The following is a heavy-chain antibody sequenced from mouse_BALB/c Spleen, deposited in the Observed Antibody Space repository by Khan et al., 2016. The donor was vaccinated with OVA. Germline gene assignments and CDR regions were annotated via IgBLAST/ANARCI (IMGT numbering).Heavy chain of an antibody. V-gene: IGHV1-55*01. Sequence: QVQLQQPGAELVKPGTSVKLSCKASGYNFTSYWINWVKLRPGQGLEWIGNIYPGSGSTNYNAKFKSKATLTVDTSSSTADLQLSSLASEDTALSSSARRGYYGSGYFSYWGQGTTLTVSS. CDR1: GYNFTSYW. D-gene: IGHD2-1*01. CDR3: ARRGYYGSGYFSY. J-gene: IGHJ2*01. CDR2: IYPGSGST.